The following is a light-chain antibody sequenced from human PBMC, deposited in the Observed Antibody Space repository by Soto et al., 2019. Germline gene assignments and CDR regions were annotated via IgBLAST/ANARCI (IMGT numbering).Light chain of an antibody. CDR3: QSYDSSLSVV. V-gene: IGLV1-40*01. CDR1: SSNIGAGYD. CDR2: GNS. J-gene: IGLJ2*01. Sequence: QSVLTQPPSVSGAPGQRVTISCTGSSSNIGAGYDVHWYQQLPGTAPNLLIYGNSNRPSGVPDLFSGSKSGTSASLAITGLQDEDEADYYCQSYDSSLSVVFGGGTKVTVL.